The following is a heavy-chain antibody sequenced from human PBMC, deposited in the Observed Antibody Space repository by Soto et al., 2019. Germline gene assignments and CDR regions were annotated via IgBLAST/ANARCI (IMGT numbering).Heavy chain of an antibody. Sequence: QVQLVESGGGVVQPGRSLRLSCAASGFTFSSYAMHWVRQAPGKGLEWVAVISYDGSNKYYADSVKGRFTISRDNSTNTLYLQMNSLRAEDTAVYYCAREGGYSGYDLLYYFDYWGQGTLVTVSS. CDR2: ISYDGSNK. V-gene: IGHV3-30-3*01. CDR1: GFTFSSYA. J-gene: IGHJ4*02. CDR3: AREGGYSGYDLLYYFDY. D-gene: IGHD5-12*01.